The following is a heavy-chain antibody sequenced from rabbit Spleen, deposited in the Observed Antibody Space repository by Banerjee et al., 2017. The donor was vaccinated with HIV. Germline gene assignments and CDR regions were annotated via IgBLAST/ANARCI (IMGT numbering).Heavy chain of an antibody. CDR1: GFSFSGDYY. CDR3: ARNSGAYDFKL. J-gene: IGHJ4*01. V-gene: IGHV1S45*01. Sequence: QVHLEESGGDLVKPEGSLTLTCTASGFSFSGDYYMWWVRQAPGKGLEWIASIYAGSSGNTYYASWAKGRFTISKTSSTTVTLQMTSLTAADTATYFCARNSGAYDFKLWGPGTLVTVS. CDR2: IYAGSSGNT. D-gene: IGHD2-1*01.